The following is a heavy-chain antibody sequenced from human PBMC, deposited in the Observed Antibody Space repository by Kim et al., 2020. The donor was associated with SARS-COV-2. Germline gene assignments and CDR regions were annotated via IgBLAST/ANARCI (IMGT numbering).Heavy chain of an antibody. CDR3: AKGDGSYSYYFDY. CDR1: GFTFSSYA. CDR2: ISGSGGTT. J-gene: IGHJ4*02. V-gene: IGHV3-23*01. Sequence: GGSLRLSCAASGFTFSSYAMSWVRQAPGKGLEWVSDISGSGGTTYYADSVKGRFTISRDNSKNTLYLQMNNLRAEDTAVYYCAKGDGSYSYYFDYWGQGTLVTVSS. D-gene: IGHD1-26*01.